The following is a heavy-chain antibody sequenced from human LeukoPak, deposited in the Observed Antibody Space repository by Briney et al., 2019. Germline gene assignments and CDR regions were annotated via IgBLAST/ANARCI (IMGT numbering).Heavy chain of an antibody. V-gene: IGHV3-74*01. Sequence: PGGSLRLSCAASXXXXXXXXXXXVXXXXXKXXXXVXXINPDXSDSYYADSVKGRFTMSRDNAKNTVCLQMDSLRAEDTALFYCVRQAVSGESGIAYWGRGTLVTVSS. CDR1: XXXXXXXX. J-gene: IGHJ4*02. CDR3: VRQAVSGESGIAY. CDR2: INPDXSDS. D-gene: IGHD3-3*01.